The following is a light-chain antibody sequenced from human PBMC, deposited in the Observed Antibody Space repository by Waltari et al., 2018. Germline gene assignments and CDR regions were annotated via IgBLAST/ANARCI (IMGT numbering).Light chain of an antibody. CDR1: QSVRSS. CDR2: DTS. Sequence: IVLTQSPATLSLFPGERAPLSCWASQSVRSSVAWYQQKPGQAPRRLIYDTSYRATGVPVRFSGSGSGTDYTLTISSLEPEDFAVYYCQHRSVWPLTFGGGTKVEMK. J-gene: IGKJ4*01. V-gene: IGKV3-11*01. CDR3: QHRSVWPLT.